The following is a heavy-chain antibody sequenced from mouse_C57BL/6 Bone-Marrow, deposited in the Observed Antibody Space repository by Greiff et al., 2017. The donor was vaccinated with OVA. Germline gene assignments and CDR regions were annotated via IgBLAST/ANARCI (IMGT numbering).Heavy chain of an antibody. Sequence: EVQLVESGGGLVKPGGSLKLSCAASGFTFSDYGMHWVRQAPEKGLEWVAYISSGSSTIYYADTVKGRFTISRDNAKNTLFLQMTSLRSEDTAMYYCARLHYYYGSSPPMDYWGQGTSVTVSS. J-gene: IGHJ4*01. CDR3: ARLHYYYGSSPPMDY. V-gene: IGHV5-17*01. CDR2: ISSGSSTI. D-gene: IGHD1-1*01. CDR1: GFTFSDYG.